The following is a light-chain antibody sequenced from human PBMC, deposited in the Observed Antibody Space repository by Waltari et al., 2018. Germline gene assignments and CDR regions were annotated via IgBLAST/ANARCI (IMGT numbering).Light chain of an antibody. CDR3: QQYNDWPPTWT. CDR1: QSIRSD. Sequence: EIVMTQSPATLSVSPGERATLSCRASQSIRSDLAWYQQKPGQTPRLLIYGASTRATGIPASFSGSGSGTDFTLTISSLQSEDFAVYYCQQYNDWPPTWTFGQGTKVEI. CDR2: GAS. J-gene: IGKJ1*01. V-gene: IGKV3-15*01.